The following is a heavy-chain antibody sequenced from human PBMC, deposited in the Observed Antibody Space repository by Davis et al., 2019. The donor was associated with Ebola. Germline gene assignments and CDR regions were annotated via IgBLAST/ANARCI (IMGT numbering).Heavy chain of an antibody. D-gene: IGHD4-11*01. J-gene: IGHJ4*02. V-gene: IGHV1-2*06. CDR3: ARGHNYAHEY. CDR2: IIPNSGDT. Sequence: ASVHVSCKASVYTFTGYNIHWVRQAPGHGLEWMGRIIPNSGDTNYAQKFQGRVTMTRDTSISTVYMELSSLRYDDTADYYCARGHNYAHEYWGQGTLVTVSS. CDR1: VYTFTGYN.